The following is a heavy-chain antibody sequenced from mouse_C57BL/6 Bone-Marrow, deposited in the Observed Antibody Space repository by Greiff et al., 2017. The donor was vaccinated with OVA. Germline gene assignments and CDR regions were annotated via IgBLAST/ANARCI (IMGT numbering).Heavy chain of an antibody. Sequence: EVQRVESGGDLVKPGGSLKLSCAASGFTFSSYGMSWVRQTPDKRLEWVATISRGGSYTYYPDSVKGRFTISRDNAKNTLYRQMSSLKSEDTAMFYCARRDSDGYAMDYWGQGTSVTVSS. J-gene: IGHJ4*01. CDR2: ISRGGSYT. V-gene: IGHV5-6*01. CDR3: ARRDSDGYAMDY. CDR1: GFTFSSYG. D-gene: IGHD1-1*01.